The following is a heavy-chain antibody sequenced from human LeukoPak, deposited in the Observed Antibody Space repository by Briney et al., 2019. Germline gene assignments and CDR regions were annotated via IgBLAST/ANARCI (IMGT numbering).Heavy chain of an antibody. CDR2: IYYSGST. V-gene: IGHV4-39*01. J-gene: IGHJ5*02. D-gene: IGHD2-2*01. Sequence: SETLSLTCTVSGGSISSSSYYWGWLRQPPGKGLEWIGSIYYSGSTYYNPSLKIRVTISVDTSRHQFSLKLSAVTAADTAVYYCARRDIVVVPAAPFDPWGQGTLVTVCS. CDR1: GGSISSSSYY. CDR3: ARRDIVVVPAAPFDP.